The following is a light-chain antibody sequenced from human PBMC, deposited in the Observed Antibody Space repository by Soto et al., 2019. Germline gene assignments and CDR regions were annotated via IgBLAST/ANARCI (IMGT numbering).Light chain of an antibody. CDR1: QSVSSSY. CDR3: QQYGSSPLIT. CDR2: GAS. Sequence: EIVLTQPPGTLSLSPGERATLSCRASQSVSSSYLAWYQQKPGQAPRLLIYGASSRATGIPDRFSGSGSGTDFTLTISRLEPEDSAVYYCQQYGSSPLITFGQGTRLEIK. J-gene: IGKJ5*01. V-gene: IGKV3-20*01.